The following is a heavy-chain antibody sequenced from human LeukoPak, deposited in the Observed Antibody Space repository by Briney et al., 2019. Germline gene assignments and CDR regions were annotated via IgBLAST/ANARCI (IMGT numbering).Heavy chain of an antibody. CDR1: GYTFTSYG. CDR3: ARNEPSYDSSGYPLVIPGGNDYYMDV. CDR2: INPNSGGT. D-gene: IGHD3-22*01. J-gene: IGHJ6*03. V-gene: IGHV1-2*02. Sequence: ASVKVSCKASGYTFTSYGISWVRQAPGQGLEWMGWINPNSGGTNYAQKFQGRVTMTRDTSISTAYMELSRLRSDDTAVYYCARNEPSYDSSGYPLVIPGGNDYYMDVWGKGTTVTVSS.